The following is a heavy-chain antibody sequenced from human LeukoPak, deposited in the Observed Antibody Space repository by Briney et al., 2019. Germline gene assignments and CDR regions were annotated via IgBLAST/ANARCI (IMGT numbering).Heavy chain of an antibody. CDR3: ARDLYYYDSSGFHDVFDI. Sequence: ASVKVSCKASSYTFTSYGISWVRQAPGQGLEWMGWISAYRGNTYYAQKLQGRVTLTTDTSTSTACMELRSLRSDDTAVYYCARDLYYYDSSGFHDVFDIWGQGTMVTVSS. J-gene: IGHJ3*02. D-gene: IGHD3-22*01. CDR2: ISAYRGNT. CDR1: SYTFTSYG. V-gene: IGHV1-18*01.